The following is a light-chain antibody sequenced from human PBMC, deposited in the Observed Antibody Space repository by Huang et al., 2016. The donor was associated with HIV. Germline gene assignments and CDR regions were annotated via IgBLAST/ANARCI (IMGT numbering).Light chain of an antibody. CDR2: DAS. J-gene: IGKJ2*01. CDR1: QDISNY. V-gene: IGKV1-33*01. Sequence: DIQMTQSPSALSASVGDRVTITCQACQDISNYLSWYQHKPGRAPKPLTFDASSLETGVPSRFSGSGSGTYFTLTIASLQPEDVATYYCQHYDDPYTFGQGTKLEIK. CDR3: QHYDDPYT.